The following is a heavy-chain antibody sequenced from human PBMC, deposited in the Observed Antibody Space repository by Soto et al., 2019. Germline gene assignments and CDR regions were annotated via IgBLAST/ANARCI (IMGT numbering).Heavy chain of an antibody. V-gene: IGHV3-30-3*01. D-gene: IGHD3-9*01. CDR1: GFTFSSYA. Sequence: GGSLRLSCAASGFTFSSYAMHWVRQAPGKGLEWVAVISYDGSNKYYADSVKGRFTISRDNSKNTLYLQMNSLRAEDTAVYYCARDPTLDYDILTGYPTGYYFDYWGQGTLVTAPQ. CDR2: ISYDGSNK. CDR3: ARDPTLDYDILTGYPTGYYFDY. J-gene: IGHJ4*02.